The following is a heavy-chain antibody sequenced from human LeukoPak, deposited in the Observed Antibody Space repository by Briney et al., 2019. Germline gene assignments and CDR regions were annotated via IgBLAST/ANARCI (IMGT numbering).Heavy chain of an antibody. CDR1: GYTFTSYG. Sequence: ASVKVSCKASGYTFTSYGISWVRQAPGQGLEWMGWISAYNGNTNYAQKLQGRVTMTTDTSTSTAYMELRSLRSNDTAVYYCARDKKPHPTGDWLIDYWGQGTLVTVSS. CDR2: ISAYNGNT. V-gene: IGHV1-18*01. J-gene: IGHJ4*02. CDR3: ARDKKPHPTGDWLIDY. D-gene: IGHD7-27*01.